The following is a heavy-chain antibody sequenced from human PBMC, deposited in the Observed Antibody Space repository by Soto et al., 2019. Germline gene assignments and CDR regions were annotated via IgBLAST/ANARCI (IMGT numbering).Heavy chain of an antibody. Sequence: QAQLVESGGGVVQPGRSLRLSCAASGFTFSSYGMHWVRQAPGKGLEWVAVISYDGSNKYYADSVKGRFTISRDNSKNTLYLQMNSLRAEDTAVYYCAKLGGAKISYYGMDVWGQGTTVTVSS. CDR2: ISYDGSNK. D-gene: IGHD3-16*01. CDR1: GFTFSSYG. J-gene: IGHJ6*02. CDR3: AKLGGAKISYYGMDV. V-gene: IGHV3-30*18.